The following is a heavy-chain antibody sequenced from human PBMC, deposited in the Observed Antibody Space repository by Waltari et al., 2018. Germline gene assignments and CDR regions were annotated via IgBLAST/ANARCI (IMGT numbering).Heavy chain of an antibody. V-gene: IGHV4-39*01. J-gene: IGHJ2*01. D-gene: IGHD6-19*01. Sequence: QLQLQESGPGLVKPSETLSLTCTVSGGSISSSSYYWGWIRQPPGKGLEWIGSIYYSGSTDYHPSLKSLVTISVDTSTNQFSLKLSSVTAADTAVSYCASGSGWSNWYFDLWGRGTLVTVSS. CDR1: GGSISSSSYY. CDR3: ASGSGWSNWYFDL. CDR2: IYYSGST.